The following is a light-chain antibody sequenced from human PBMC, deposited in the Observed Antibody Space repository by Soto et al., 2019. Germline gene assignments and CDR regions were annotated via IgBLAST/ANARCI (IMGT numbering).Light chain of an antibody. CDR2: DAS. J-gene: IGKJ1*01. CDR1: QGIGTY. CDR3: QKYYTAPDT. Sequence: DIQMTQSPSSLSASVGDRVTITCRASQGIGTYLAWYQQKPGKAPKNLIYDASTLQSGVPSRFSGSGSGTDFTLTISSRQPEDVATYYCQKYYTAPDTFGPGTQVEIK. V-gene: IGKV1-27*01.